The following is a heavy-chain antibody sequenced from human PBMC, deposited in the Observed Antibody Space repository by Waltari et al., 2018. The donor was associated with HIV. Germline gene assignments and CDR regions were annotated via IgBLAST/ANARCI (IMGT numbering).Heavy chain of an antibody. CDR1: GGPFGSYT. V-gene: IGHV1-69*06. Sequence: QVQLVPSGAAVKKPESSVRVSCKASGGPFGSYTLTLVRQAPGQGPEWMGGIIPMFGTATDAKKFQGRVTMTAEKATNTVYLELSNLRLDDTALYYCARGGCSGGTCYSKSFDLWGQGTMVTVSS. CDR2: IIPMFGTA. J-gene: IGHJ3*01. CDR3: ARGGCSGGTCYSKSFDL. D-gene: IGHD2-21*01.